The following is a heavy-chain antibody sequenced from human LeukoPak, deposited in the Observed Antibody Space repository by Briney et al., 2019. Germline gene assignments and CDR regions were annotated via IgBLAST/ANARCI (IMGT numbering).Heavy chain of an antibody. Sequence: GRSLRLSCAASGFTFSSYGMHWVRQAPGKGLVWVSRVNSDGSSTTYADSVKGRFTISRDNAKNTLYLQMNSLRAEDTAVYYCGRIKGYSYDYWGQGTLVTVSS. V-gene: IGHV3-74*01. CDR2: VNSDGSST. J-gene: IGHJ4*02. CDR3: GRIKGYSYDY. D-gene: IGHD5-18*01. CDR1: GFTFSSYG.